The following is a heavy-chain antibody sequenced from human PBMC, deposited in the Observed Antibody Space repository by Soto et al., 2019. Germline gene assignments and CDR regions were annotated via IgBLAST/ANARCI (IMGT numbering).Heavy chain of an antibody. Sequence: EVQVVESGGGLVQPGGSLRLSCVVSGLNFIDYYFDWVRQSPGKGLEWVGRSKNKANSYIMEYAASVKGRFTISRDDSKNSVFLQMSSLKTEDTAVYYCVVVGRTSWGHGTTVTVPS. V-gene: IGHV3-72*01. CDR1: GLNFIDYY. CDR3: VVVGRTS. D-gene: IGHD2-15*01. J-gene: IGHJ3*01. CDR2: SKNKANSYIM.